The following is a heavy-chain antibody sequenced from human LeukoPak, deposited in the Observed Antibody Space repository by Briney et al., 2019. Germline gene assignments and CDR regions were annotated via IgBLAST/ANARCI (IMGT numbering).Heavy chain of an antibody. CDR1: VYTFTGYS. CDR3: ARAREDPYYYDSSGYYPLDY. J-gene: IGHJ4*02. V-gene: IGHV1-2*02. Sequence: ASVKVSCKAFVYTFTGYSMYWVRQAPGQGLEWMGWINPNSGDTNYAQKFQGRVTMTRDTSISTAYMELSRLRSDDTAVYYCARAREDPYYYDSSGYYPLDYWGQGTLVTVSS. CDR2: INPNSGDT. D-gene: IGHD3-22*01.